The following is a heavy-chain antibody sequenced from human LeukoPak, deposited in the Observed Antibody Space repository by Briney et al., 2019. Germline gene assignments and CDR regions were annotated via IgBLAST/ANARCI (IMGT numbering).Heavy chain of an antibody. CDR1: GGSISSYY. CDR2: IYYSGST. V-gene: IGHV4-59*08. J-gene: IGHJ4*02. CDR3: ARGPSGYHNT. D-gene: IGHD5-12*01. Sequence: SETLSVTCTVSGGSISSYYWSWIRQPPGKGLEWIGYIYYSGSTSYNPSLKSRVTISVDTSKNQFSLKLSSVTAADTAVYYCARGPSGYHNTGGQGTLVTVSS.